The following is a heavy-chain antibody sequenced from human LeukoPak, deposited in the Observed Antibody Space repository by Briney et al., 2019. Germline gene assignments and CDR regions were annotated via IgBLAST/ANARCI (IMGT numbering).Heavy chain of an antibody. V-gene: IGHV1-2*02. CDR3: ARGTYYDFWSGYYTRFDY. CDR1: GYTFTGYY. D-gene: IGHD3-3*01. Sequence: GASVKVSCKASGYTFTGYYMHWVRQAPGQGLEWMGWINPNSGGTNYAQKFQGRVTMTRDTSISTAYMELSRLRSDDTAVYYCARGTYYDFWSGYYTRFDYWGQGTLVTVSS. CDR2: INPNSGGT. J-gene: IGHJ4*02.